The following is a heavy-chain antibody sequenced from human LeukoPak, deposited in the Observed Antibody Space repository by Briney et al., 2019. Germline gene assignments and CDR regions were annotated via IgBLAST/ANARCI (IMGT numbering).Heavy chain of an antibody. Sequence: PSETLSLTCTVSGCSFSSYYWSWIRQPPGKGLEWIGYIYYSGSTNYNPSLKSRVTISVHTSKNQFSLKLSSVTAADTAVYYCARDLAGGWYRAFDYWGQGTLVTVSS. V-gene: IGHV4-59*01. CDR2: IYYSGST. CDR1: GCSFSSYY. CDR3: ARDLAGGWYRAFDY. D-gene: IGHD6-19*01. J-gene: IGHJ4*02.